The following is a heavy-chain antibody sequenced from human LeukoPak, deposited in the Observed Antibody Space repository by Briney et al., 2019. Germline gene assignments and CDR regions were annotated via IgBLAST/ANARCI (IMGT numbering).Heavy chain of an antibody. Sequence: SETLSLTCSVSGGHISGSSYHWGWIRQPQGKGLEWIGSYYYSEDTHYNPSLKSRVIISVDTSKNQFSLELSSVTAADTAVYYCAGHPRRYSSINNFDYWGQGTLVTVSS. V-gene: IGHV4-39*01. CDR1: GGHISGSSYH. J-gene: IGHJ4*02. CDR3: AGHPRRYSSINNFDY. CDR2: YYYSEDT. D-gene: IGHD5-18*01.